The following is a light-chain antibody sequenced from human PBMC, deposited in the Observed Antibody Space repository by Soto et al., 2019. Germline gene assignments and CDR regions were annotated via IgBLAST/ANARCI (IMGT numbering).Light chain of an antibody. V-gene: IGKV3-20*01. J-gene: IGKJ2*01. Sequence: ETVLTQSPGTLSLSPGERATLSCRASQSVGSAFFAWFQQRPGLAPRLLIYGASSRATGIPDRFSGSGSGTDFTLTISRLEPEDFAVYYCHQYGNSPYTFGQGTKLEIK. CDR2: GAS. CDR1: QSVGSAF. CDR3: HQYGNSPYT.